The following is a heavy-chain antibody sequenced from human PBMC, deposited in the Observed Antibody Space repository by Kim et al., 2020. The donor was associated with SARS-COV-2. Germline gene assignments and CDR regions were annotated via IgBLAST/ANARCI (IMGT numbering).Heavy chain of an antibody. J-gene: IGHJ4*02. D-gene: IGHD6-19*01. CDR1: GDSVSSNSAA. Sequence: SQTLSLTCDISGDSVSSNSAAWNWIRQSPSRGLEWLGRTYYRSKWYTDYALSVKGRITINPDTSKNQCSLQLNSVTPEDTAVYYCARDRQRAGTGVDYWGQGTLVTVSS. CDR3: ARDRQRAGTGVDY. V-gene: IGHV6-1*01. CDR2: TYYRSKWYT.